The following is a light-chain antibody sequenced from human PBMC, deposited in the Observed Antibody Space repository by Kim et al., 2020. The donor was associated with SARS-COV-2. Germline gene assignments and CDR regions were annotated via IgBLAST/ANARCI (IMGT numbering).Light chain of an antibody. CDR1: NIGSKS. CDR3: QVWDSSSDRSYV. CDR2: YDS. Sequence: SYELTQPPSVSVAPGKTARITCGGNNIGSKSVHWYQQKPGQAPVLVIYYDSDRPSGIPERFSGSNSGNTATLTISRVEAGDEADYYCQVWDSSSDRSYVF. J-gene: IGLJ1*01. V-gene: IGLV3-21*04.